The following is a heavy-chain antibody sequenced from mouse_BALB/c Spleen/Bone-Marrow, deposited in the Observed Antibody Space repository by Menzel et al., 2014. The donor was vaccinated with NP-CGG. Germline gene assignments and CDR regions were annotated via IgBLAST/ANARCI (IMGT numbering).Heavy chain of an antibody. J-gene: IGHJ2*01. CDR3: ARQTYYDYDGYFDY. CDR1: GFTFSSYG. Sequence: VQLKQSGGDLVKPGGSLKLSCAASGFTFSSYGMSWVRQTPDKRLEWVATISSGGSYTYYPDSVKGRFTNSRDNAKNTLYLQMSSLKSEDTAMYYCARQTYYDYDGYFDYWGQGTTLTVSS. CDR2: ISSGGSYT. D-gene: IGHD2-4*01. V-gene: IGHV5-6*01.